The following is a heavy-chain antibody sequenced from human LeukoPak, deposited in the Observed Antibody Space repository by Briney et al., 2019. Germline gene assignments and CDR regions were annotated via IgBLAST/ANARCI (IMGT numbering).Heavy chain of an antibody. CDR3: ARVSLRYYYYGMDV. Sequence: SETLSLTCAVYGGSFSGYYWSWIRQPPGKGLEWIGEINHSGSTNYNPSLKSRVIISVDTSKNQFSLKLSSVTAADTAVYYCARVSLRYYYYGMDVWGKGTTVTVSS. V-gene: IGHV4-34*01. CDR1: GGSFSGYY. J-gene: IGHJ6*04. CDR2: INHSGST.